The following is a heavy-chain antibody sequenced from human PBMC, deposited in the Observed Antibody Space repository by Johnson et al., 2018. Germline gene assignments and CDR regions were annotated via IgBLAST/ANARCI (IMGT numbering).Heavy chain of an antibody. CDR1: GGSISRYY. D-gene: IGHD2-15*01. Sequence: QVQLQESGPGLLKPSETLSLTCTVSGGSISRYYWSWIRQSPGRGLEYIAYIYYSGSTNYNPSLRSRVTISVDTSKTQFSLRLTSVTSADASVYVCARLHPLKNDATLHHRAAFEVWGPGTRVTVSS. CDR3: ARLHPLKNDATLHHRAAFEV. CDR2: IYYSGST. J-gene: IGHJ3*01. V-gene: IGHV4-59*01.